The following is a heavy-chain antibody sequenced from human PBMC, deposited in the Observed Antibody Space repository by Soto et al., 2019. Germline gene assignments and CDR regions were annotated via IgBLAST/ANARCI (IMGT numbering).Heavy chain of an antibody. CDR1: GYTLTELS. CDR3: ATAAHSGSYRPGAFDI. V-gene: IGHV1-24*01. J-gene: IGHJ3*02. CDR2: FDPEDGET. Sequence: RASVKVSCKVSGYTLTELSMHWVRQAPGKGLEWMGGFDPEDGETIYAQKFQGRVTMTEDTSTDTAYMELSSLRSEDTAVYYCATAAHSGSYRPGAFDIWGQGTMVTVSS. D-gene: IGHD3-10*01.